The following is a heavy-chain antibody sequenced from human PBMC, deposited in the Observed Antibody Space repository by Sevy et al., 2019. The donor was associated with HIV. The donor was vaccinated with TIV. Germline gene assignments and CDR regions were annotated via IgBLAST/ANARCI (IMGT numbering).Heavy chain of an antibody. CDR1: GGTFNRYA. CDR3: ARLRVAGLGGWFDP. V-gene: IGHV1-69*13. D-gene: IGHD6-19*01. CDR2: IIPIFGTT. Sequence: ASVKVSCKASGGTFNRYAISWVRQAPGHGLEWLGGIIPIFGTTNYAQKFQGRVTITADESTSTAYMEVSSLRSEDTAVYYCARLRVAGLGGWFDPWGHGTLVTVSS. J-gene: IGHJ5*02.